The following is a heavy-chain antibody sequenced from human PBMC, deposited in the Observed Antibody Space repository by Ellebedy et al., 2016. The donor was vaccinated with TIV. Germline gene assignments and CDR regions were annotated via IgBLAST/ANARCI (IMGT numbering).Heavy chain of an antibody. D-gene: IGHD1/OR15-1a*01. CDR2: ISSSSSTI. CDR3: ARDFRFSPLFGRTDYSYGMDA. V-gene: IGHV3-48*01. CDR1: GFTFSSYS. J-gene: IGHJ6*02. Sequence: GGSLRLSCAASGFTFSSYSMNWVRQAPGKGLEWVSYISSSSSTIYYADSVKGRFTISRDNAKNSLYLQMNSLRFDDTAVYYCARDFRFSPLFGRTDYSYGMDAWGQGTTVTVSS.